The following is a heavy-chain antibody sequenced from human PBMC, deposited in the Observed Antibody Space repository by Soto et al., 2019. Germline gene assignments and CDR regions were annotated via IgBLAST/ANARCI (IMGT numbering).Heavy chain of an antibody. Sequence: SETLSLTCTVSGGSISSYYWSWIRQPPGKGLEWIGYIYYSGSTNYNPSLKSRVTISVDTSKNQFSLKLSSVTAADTAVYHCARADYDILTGYYTSSYFDYWGQGTLVTVSS. J-gene: IGHJ4*02. CDR1: GGSISSYY. V-gene: IGHV4-59*01. D-gene: IGHD3-9*01. CDR2: IYYSGST. CDR3: ARADYDILTGYYTSSYFDY.